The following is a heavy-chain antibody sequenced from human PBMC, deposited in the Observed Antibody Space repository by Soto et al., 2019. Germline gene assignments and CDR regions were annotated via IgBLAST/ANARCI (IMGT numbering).Heavy chain of an antibody. Sequence: SEALSLTCTVSGGSISSSSYYWGWIRQPPGKGLEWIGSIYHGGSTYYNPSLNSRVTLSIDMTNNHVSLILNSVTAADTAVYYCARVGPWVPYYYDSSPYTFENWFDPWGQGTLVTVSS. J-gene: IGHJ5*02. D-gene: IGHD3-22*01. CDR2: IYHGGST. CDR3: ARVGPWVPYYYDSSPYTFENWFDP. V-gene: IGHV4-39*02. CDR1: GGSISSSSYY.